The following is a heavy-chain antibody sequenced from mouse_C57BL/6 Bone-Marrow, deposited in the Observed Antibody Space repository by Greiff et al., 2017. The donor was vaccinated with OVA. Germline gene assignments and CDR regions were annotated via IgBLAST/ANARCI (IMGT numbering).Heavy chain of an antibody. CDR1: GYTFTSYW. V-gene: IGHV1-59*01. CDR2: IDPSDSYT. J-gene: IGHJ2*01. CDR3: ARKGLTTVVATDFDY. D-gene: IGHD1-1*01. Sequence: QVQLQQPGAELVRPGTSVKLSCKASGYTFTSYWMHWVKQRPGQGLECIGVIDPSDSYTNYNQKFKGKATLTVDTSSSTAYMQLSSLTSEDSAVYYCARKGLTTVVATDFDYWGQGTTLTVSS.